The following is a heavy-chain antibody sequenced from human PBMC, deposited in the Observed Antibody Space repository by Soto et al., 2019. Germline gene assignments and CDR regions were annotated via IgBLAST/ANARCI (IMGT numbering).Heavy chain of an antibody. CDR3: ARGGRTAVTIDY. D-gene: IGHD4-17*01. Sequence: SETLSLTCAVYGGSFSGYYWSWIRQPPGKGLEWIGEINHSGSTNYNPSLKSRVTISVDTSKNQFSLKLNSVTAADTAVYYCARGGRTAVTIDYGGQGTLVTVS. V-gene: IGHV4-34*01. CDR2: INHSGST. J-gene: IGHJ4*02. CDR1: GGSFSGYY.